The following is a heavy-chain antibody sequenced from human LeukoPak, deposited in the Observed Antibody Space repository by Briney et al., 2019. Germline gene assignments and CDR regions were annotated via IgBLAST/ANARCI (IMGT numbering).Heavy chain of an antibody. CDR2: IRSEGYGGTA. V-gene: IGHV3-49*04. Sequence: GGSLRLSCSASGFTFDDYSMNWVRQAPGKGLEWVGFIRSEGYGGTADYAASVKGRFTISRDDSKNIAYLQMDGQEPADTAVYYCSRGRYYYASGRSYGLDVWGQGTTVTVSS. J-gene: IGHJ6*02. CDR3: SRGRYYYASGRSYGLDV. D-gene: IGHD3-10*01. CDR1: GFTFDDYS.